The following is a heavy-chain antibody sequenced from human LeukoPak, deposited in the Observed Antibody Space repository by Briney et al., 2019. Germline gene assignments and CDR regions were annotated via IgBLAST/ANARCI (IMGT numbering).Heavy chain of an antibody. CDR1: GGSISSSNW. V-gene: IGHV4-4*02. D-gene: IGHD2-15*01. CDR3: ARTDRRLGYCSGGSCYALDLYYYYYYMDV. J-gene: IGHJ6*03. CDR2: IYHSGST. Sequence: SGTLSLTCAVSGGSISSSNWWSWVRQPPGKGLEWIGEIYHSGSTNYNPSLKSRVTISVDKSKNQFSLKLSSVTAADTAVYYCARTDRRLGYCSGGSCYALDLYYYYYYMDVWGKGTTVTVSS.